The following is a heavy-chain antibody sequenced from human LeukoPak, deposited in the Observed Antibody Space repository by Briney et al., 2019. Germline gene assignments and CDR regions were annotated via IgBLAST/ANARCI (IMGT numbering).Heavy chain of an antibody. CDR3: ARGLRGGPSGGGLDY. Sequence: GESLKISCKGSGYSFTSHWIVWVRQMPGKGLEWMGRVDASDSYTNYSPSFQGHVTISADKSINTAYLQWSSLKASDTAMYYCARGLRGGPSGGGLDYWGQGTLVTVSS. V-gene: IGHV5-10-1*01. J-gene: IGHJ4*02. D-gene: IGHD2-15*01. CDR1: GYSFTSHW. CDR2: VDASDSYT.